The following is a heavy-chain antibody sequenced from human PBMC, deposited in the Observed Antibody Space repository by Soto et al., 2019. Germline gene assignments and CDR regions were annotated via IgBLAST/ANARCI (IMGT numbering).Heavy chain of an antibody. V-gene: IGHV3-30-3*01. CDR3: ARVLPAALVTHYHGMDV. CDR2: ISYDGSNK. J-gene: IGHJ6*02. Sequence: GGSVRLSCAASGFTFSSYAMHWVRQAPGKGLEWVAVISYDGSNKYYADSVKGRFTISRDNSKNTLYLQMNSLRAEDTAVYYCARVLPAALVTHYHGMDVWGQGTTVTVSS. D-gene: IGHD2-2*01. CDR1: GFTFSSYA.